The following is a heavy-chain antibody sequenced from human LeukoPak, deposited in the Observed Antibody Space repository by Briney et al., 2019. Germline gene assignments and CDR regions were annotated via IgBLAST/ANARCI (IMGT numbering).Heavy chain of an antibody. CDR3: TTDLSSSMGILLPYYYYGMDV. V-gene: IGHV3-15*01. CDR2: IKSKTDGGTT. Sequence: GGSLRLSCAASGFTFSNAWMSWVRQAPGKGLEWVGRIKSKTDGGTTDYAAPVKGRFTISRDDSKNTLYLQMNSLKTEDTAVYYCTTDLSSSMGILLPYYYYGMDVWGQGTAATVS. J-gene: IGHJ6*02. D-gene: IGHD2/OR15-2a*01. CDR1: GFTFSNAW.